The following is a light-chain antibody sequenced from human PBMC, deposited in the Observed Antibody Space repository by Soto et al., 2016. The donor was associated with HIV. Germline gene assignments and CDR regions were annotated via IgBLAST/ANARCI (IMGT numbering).Light chain of an antibody. Sequence: DIQMTQSPSTLSASVGDRVTITCRASQSINSWLAWYQQKAGKAPKLLIYKASSLESGVPSRFSGSASGTEFTLTISSLQPDDFATYYCQQYYTYTFGLGTKVEV. CDR3: QQYYTYT. J-gene: IGKJ1*01. V-gene: IGKV1-5*03. CDR2: KAS. CDR1: QSINSW.